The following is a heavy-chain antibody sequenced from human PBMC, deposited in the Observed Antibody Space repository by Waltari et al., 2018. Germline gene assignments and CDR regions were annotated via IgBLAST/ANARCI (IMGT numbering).Heavy chain of an antibody. CDR1: GFTFSSYS. Sequence: EVQLVESGGGLVQPGGSLRLSCAASGFTFSSYSMNWVRQAPGKGLEWVSYISSSSSTIYYADSVKGRFTISRDNAKNSLYLQMNSLRAEDTAVYYCARDRMVVTYYYYYYMDVWGKGTTVSISS. CDR3: ARDRMVVTYYYYYYMDV. CDR2: ISSSSSTI. D-gene: IGHD2-15*01. V-gene: IGHV3-48*04. J-gene: IGHJ6*03.